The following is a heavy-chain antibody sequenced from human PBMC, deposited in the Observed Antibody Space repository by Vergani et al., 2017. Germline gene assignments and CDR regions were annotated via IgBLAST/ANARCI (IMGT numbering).Heavy chain of an antibody. J-gene: IGHJ3*02. D-gene: IGHD3-3*01. Sequence: VSCKASGGSFRSYVFNWVRQAPGQRLEWMGGIIPLFGTVNYAQKFQGRVTITADESTSTAYMELSRLRSNDTAVYYCARERIRLFGVVVHDAFDIWGQGTMVTVSS. CDR2: IIPLFGTV. V-gene: IGHV1-69*01. CDR1: GGSFRSYV. CDR3: ARERIRLFGVVVHDAFDI.